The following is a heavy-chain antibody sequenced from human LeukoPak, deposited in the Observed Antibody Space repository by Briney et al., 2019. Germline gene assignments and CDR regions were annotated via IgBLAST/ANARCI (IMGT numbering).Heavy chain of an antibody. D-gene: IGHD4-17*01. CDR1: GFTFSSYD. Sequence: GGSLRLSCAASGFTFSSYDMSWVRQAPGKGLEWVSVIYSGGSTYYADSVKGRFTISRDNSKNTLYLQMNSLRAEDTAVYYCARVLGDYDFWGQGTLVTVSS. CDR3: ARVLGDYDF. CDR2: IYSGGST. J-gene: IGHJ4*02. V-gene: IGHV3-53*01.